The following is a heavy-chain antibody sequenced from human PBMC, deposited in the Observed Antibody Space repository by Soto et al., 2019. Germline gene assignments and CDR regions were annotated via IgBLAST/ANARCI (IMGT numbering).Heavy chain of an antibody. Sequence: PGGSLRLSCAASGFTFDFYALSWVRQAPGKGLEWVSGMSGSGGSVYYADSVKGRFTISRDNSKNTLYMQMNSLSDEDTAWYYCANRPHYYDRSGSKPWAFDYRGHGPPGTISS. CDR1: GFTFDFYA. V-gene: IGHV3-23*01. D-gene: IGHD3-22*01. CDR3: ANRPHYYDRSGSKPWAFDY. J-gene: IGHJ4*03. CDR2: MSGSGGSV.